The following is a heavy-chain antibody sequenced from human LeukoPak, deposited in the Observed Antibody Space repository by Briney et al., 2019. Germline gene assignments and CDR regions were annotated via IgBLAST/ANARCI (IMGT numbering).Heavy chain of an antibody. CDR1: GFTFSTYS. CDR3: TKDVVPDSGWDLDY. Sequence: GGSLRLSCAASGFTFSTYSMTWVRQGPGKGLAWVSSIYPNGGSTFYADSVKGRFTISRDNSKNTLYLQMSGLRTEDTATYYCTKDVVPDSGWDLDYWGQGTLVTVSS. V-gene: IGHV3-23*01. CDR2: IYPNGGST. D-gene: IGHD6-19*01. J-gene: IGHJ4*02.